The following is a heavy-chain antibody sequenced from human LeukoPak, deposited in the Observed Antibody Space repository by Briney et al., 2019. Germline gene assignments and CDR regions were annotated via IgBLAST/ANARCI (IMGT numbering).Heavy chain of an antibody. J-gene: IGHJ4*02. Sequence: GGSLRLSCAASGFTLSSYSMNWVRQAPGKGLEWVSSISRSRSNIYYADSVKGRFTIYRVKAKNSLYMQMNRLRAQGMAVYYCARDRSGLLWFGELNYFDYWGQGTLVTVSS. V-gene: IGHV3-21*01. CDR3: ARDRSGLLWFGELNYFDY. CDR1: GFTLSSYS. CDR2: ISRSRSNI. D-gene: IGHD3-10*01.